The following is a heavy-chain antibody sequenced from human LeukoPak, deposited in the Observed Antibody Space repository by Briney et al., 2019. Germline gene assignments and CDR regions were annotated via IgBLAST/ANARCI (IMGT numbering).Heavy chain of an antibody. J-gene: IGHJ4*02. CDR2: ISSSSSYI. Sequence: PGGSLRLSCAASGFTFSDYYMSWIRQAPGKGLEWVSSISSSSSYIYYADSVKGRFTISRDNAKNSLYLQMNSLRAEDTAVYYCAINYYDSSGYFDYWGQGTLVTVSS. V-gene: IGHV3-11*06. D-gene: IGHD3-22*01. CDR1: GFTFSDYY. CDR3: AINYYDSSGYFDY.